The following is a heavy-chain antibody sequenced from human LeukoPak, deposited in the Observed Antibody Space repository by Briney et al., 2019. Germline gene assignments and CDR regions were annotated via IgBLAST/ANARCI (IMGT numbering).Heavy chain of an antibody. Sequence: GGSLRLSCAASGFTLSDYDMHWVRRGTGKGLEWVSAIGAAGDTYYQGSVKGRFTISRDEAKNFLYLQMNSLRVEDPAVYYCTRDRHGMAVWGQGTTVTDSS. CDR3: TRDRHGMAV. CDR1: GFTLSDYD. CDR2: IGAAGDT. J-gene: IGHJ6*02. V-gene: IGHV3-13*01.